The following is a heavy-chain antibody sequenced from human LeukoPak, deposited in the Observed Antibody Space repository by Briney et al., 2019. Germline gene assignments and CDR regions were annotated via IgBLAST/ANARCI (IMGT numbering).Heavy chain of an antibody. CDR2: IGTTGSTI. D-gene: IGHD5-18*01. Sequence: GGSLRLSCAASGFTFSAYSMNWVRQAPGKGLQWLSYIGTTGSTIYYADSVKGRFTISRDNAKNSLYLQMNSPRVEDTAVYYCAKDEDGDTAMVQDYWGQGTLVTVSS. V-gene: IGHV3-48*04. J-gene: IGHJ4*02. CDR3: AKDEDGDTAMVQDY. CDR1: GFTFSAYS.